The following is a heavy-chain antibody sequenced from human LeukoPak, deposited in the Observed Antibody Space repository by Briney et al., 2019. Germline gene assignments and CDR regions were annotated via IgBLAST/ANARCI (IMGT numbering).Heavy chain of an antibody. Sequence: GESLKISCKGSGYRFTNYWIGWVRQMPGKGLEWMGIIYPGDSNTRYSPSFQGQVTISADKSINTAYVQWSSLKASDTAMYYCASDQEKFFSWGQGTLVTVSS. D-gene: IGHD3-3*01. CDR3: ASDQEKFFS. CDR1: GYRFTNYW. J-gene: IGHJ5*02. V-gene: IGHV5-51*01. CDR2: IYPGDSNT.